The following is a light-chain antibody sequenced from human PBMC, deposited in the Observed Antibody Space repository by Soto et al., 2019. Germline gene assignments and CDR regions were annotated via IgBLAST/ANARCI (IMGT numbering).Light chain of an antibody. J-gene: IGKJ4*01. CDR1: QSISSW. V-gene: IGKV1-5*01. Sequence: DIQMTQSPSTLSASVGDRVTITCRASQSISSWLAWYQQKPGKAPKLLIYDASSLESGVPSRFSGSGSGTEFTLTISSLQPDDFATYYCQQYNSYSSLTFGGGYKVEIK. CDR2: DAS. CDR3: QQYNSYSSLT.